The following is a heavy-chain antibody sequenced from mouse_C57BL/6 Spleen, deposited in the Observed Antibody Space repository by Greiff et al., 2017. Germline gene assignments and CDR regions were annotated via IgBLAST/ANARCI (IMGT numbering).Heavy chain of an antibody. CDR2: IDPSDSET. CDR1: GYTFTSYW. J-gene: IGHJ4*01. V-gene: IGHV1-52*01. CDR3: SRGGNPYAMDY. D-gene: IGHD1-1*02. Sequence: VQLQQPGAELVRPGSSVKLSCKASGYTFTSYWMHWVKQRPIQGLEWIGNIDPSDSETHYNQKFKDKATLTVDKSSSTAYMQLSSLTSEDSAVYYCSRGGNPYAMDYWGQGTSVTVSS.